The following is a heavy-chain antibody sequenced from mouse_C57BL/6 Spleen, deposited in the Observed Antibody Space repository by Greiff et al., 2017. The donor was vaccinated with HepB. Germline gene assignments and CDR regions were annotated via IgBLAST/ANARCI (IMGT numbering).Heavy chain of an antibody. V-gene: IGHV1-61*01. J-gene: IGHJ1*03. CDR1: GYTFTSYW. Sequence: QVQLQQPGAELVRPGSSVKLSCKASGYTFTSYWMDWVKHRPGQGLEWIGNIYPSDIETHYNQKFKDKAPLTVDKSSSTAYMQLSSLTSEDSAVYYCARAGRYWYFDVWGTGTTVTVSS. CDR2: IYPSDIET. CDR3: ARAGRYWYFDV.